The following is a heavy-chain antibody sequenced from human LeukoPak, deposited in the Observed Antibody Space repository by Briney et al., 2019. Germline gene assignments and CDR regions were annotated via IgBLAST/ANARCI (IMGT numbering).Heavy chain of an antibody. J-gene: IGHJ4*02. Sequence: ASVKVSCKASGYTFTGYYMHWVRQDPGQGLEWMGGIIPIFGTANYAQKFQGRVTITADESTSTAYMELSSPRSEDTAVYYCARDSGRDGYNYEVGDYWGQGTLVTVSS. D-gene: IGHD5-24*01. CDR1: GYTFTGYY. V-gene: IGHV1-69*13. CDR3: ARDSGRDGYNYEVGDY. CDR2: IIPIFGTA.